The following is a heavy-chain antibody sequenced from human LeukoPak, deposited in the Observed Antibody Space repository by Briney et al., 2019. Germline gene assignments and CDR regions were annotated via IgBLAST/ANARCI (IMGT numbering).Heavy chain of an antibody. CDR3: ARSLDVDTALVDDAFDI. J-gene: IGHJ3*02. CDR2: IYYSGST. V-gene: IGHV4-59*08. CDR1: GGSISSYY. D-gene: IGHD5-18*01. Sequence: SETLSLTCTVSGGSISSYYWSWIRQPAGKGLEWIGYIYYSGSTNYNPSLKSRVTISVDTSKNQFSLKLSSVTAADTAVYYCARSLDVDTALVDDAFDIWGQGTMVTVSS.